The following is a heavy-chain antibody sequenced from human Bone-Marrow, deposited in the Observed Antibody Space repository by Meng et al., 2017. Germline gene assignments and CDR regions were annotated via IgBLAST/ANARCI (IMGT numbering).Heavy chain of an antibody. V-gene: IGHV4-30-4*04. J-gene: IGHJ4*02. D-gene: IGHD2-21*01. Sequence: VQLQXXGPGLXXXSQTXXXXCTVSGGSMSSGNYYWSWIRXXXGKGXXWXXXFQQXXSXXXXPSLXXXXSIXXXTXKNXXXLNXNXXXAAXTXVYXXXSXDHIPRRNYFDYWGQGTLVTVSS. CDR3: XSXDHIPRRNYFDY. CDR2: FQQXXSX. CDR1: GGSMSSGNYY.